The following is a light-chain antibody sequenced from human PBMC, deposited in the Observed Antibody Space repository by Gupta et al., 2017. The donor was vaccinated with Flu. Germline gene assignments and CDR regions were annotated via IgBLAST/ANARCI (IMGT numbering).Light chain of an antibody. CDR3: QSYDSSLSGSV. Sequence: QSVLTQPPSLSGAPGQRVTMSCAGSISNIGAGYDVHWYQQLPRTAPKLLIYGNSHRPSGVPDRFSGSKSGTSASRAITGLQAEDEADYYCQSYDSSLSGSVFGGGTKLTV. J-gene: IGLJ3*02. CDR2: GNS. CDR1: ISNIGAGYD. V-gene: IGLV1-40*01.